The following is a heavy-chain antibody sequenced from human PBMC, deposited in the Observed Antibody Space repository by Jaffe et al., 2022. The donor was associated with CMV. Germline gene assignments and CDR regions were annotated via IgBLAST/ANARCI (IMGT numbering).Heavy chain of an antibody. CDR2: ISYDGSNK. CDR3: AKDRLVITMIVLPPDY. Sequence: QVQLVESGGGVVQPGRSLRLSCAASGFTFSSYGMHWVRQAPGKGLEWVAVISYDGSNKYYADSVKGRFTISRDNSKNTLYLQMNSLRAEDTAVYYCAKDRLVITMIVLPPDYWGQGTLVTVSS. D-gene: IGHD3-22*01. CDR1: GFTFSSYG. J-gene: IGHJ4*02. V-gene: IGHV3-30*18.